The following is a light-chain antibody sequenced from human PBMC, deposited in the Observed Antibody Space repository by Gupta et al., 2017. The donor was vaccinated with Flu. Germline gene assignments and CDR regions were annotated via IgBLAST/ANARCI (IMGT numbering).Light chain of an antibody. CDR3: QTWGTGMGV. CDR1: SGHSNYA. J-gene: IGLJ3*02. Sequence: QLVLTQSPSASASLGASVKLTCTLSSGHSNYAIAWHQQRPEKGPRYLMNLKSDGSHSKGDGIPDRFSGSSSGAERYLTISSLQSEDEADYYCQTWGTGMGVFGGGTKLTVL. V-gene: IGLV4-69*01. CDR2: LKSDGSH.